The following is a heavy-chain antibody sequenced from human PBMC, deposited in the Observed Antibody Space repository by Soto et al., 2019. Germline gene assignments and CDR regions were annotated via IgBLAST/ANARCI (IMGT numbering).Heavy chain of an antibody. D-gene: IGHD6-19*01. CDR1: GFTFSSYG. Sequence: PGGSLRLSCAASGFTFSSYGMHWVRQAPGKGLEWVAVISYDGSNKYYADSVKGRFTISRDNSKNTLYLQMNSLRAEDTAVYYCAKGPLPPYSSGWAPDQPPFDYWGQGTLVTVSS. V-gene: IGHV3-30*18. CDR3: AKGPLPPYSSGWAPDQPPFDY. J-gene: IGHJ4*02. CDR2: ISYDGSNK.